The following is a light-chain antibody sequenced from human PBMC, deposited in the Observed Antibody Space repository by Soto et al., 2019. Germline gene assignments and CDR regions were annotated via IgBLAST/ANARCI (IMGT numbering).Light chain of an antibody. CDR3: SSYTSSSTR. J-gene: IGLJ1*01. Sequence: QSALTQPASVSGSPGQSITISCTGTSSDVGSYNYVSWYQQHPGKAPKLMIYEVSDRPSGISSRFSGSKSGNTASLTISGLQTEDEADYYCSSYTSSSTRFGTGTKVPVL. CDR2: EVS. CDR1: SSDVGSYNY. V-gene: IGLV2-14*01.